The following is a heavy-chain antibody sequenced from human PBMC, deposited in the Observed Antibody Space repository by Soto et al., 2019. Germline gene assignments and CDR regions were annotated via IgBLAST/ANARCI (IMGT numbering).Heavy chain of an antibody. CDR2: IHTSGTT. Sequence: QVQLQQSGPGLVKASETLSLTCGVSGGSISSYYWSWIRQAAGKGLEWIGRIHTSGTTLYNPSLKSRVSISVGTSKIHFSLNLRSVTAADTAVYYCAGGASADYFDYWGQGTLVTVSS. V-gene: IGHV4-4*07. J-gene: IGHJ4*02. CDR1: GGSISSYY. D-gene: IGHD6-13*01. CDR3: AGGASADYFDY.